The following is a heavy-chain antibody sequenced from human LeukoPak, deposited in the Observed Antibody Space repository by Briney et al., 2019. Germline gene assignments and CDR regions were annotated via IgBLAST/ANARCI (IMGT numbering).Heavy chain of an antibody. J-gene: IGHJ4*02. CDR3: ARDLNWGQVDY. CDR2: INGDGSAT. CDR1: GFTFSGHW. V-gene: IGHV3-74*01. D-gene: IGHD7-27*01. Sequence: GGSLRLSCAASGFTFSGHWMYWLRQAPGKGLAWVSRINGDGSATNYAGSMKGRFTISRDNARNVVYLQMNSLREDDTAVYYCARDLNWGQVDYWGQGTLVTVSS.